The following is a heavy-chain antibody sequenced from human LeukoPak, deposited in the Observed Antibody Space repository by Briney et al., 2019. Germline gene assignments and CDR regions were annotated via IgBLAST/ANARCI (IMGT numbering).Heavy chain of an antibody. Sequence: PGGSLRLSCAASGFTFSGSAMHWVRQASGKGLEWVGRIRSKANSYAIAYAASVKGRFTISRDDSKNTAYLQMNSLKTEDTAVYYCTRPRGNLDVWGKGTTVTVSS. CDR1: GFTFSGSA. V-gene: IGHV3-73*01. J-gene: IGHJ6*04. D-gene: IGHD4-23*01. CDR2: IRSKANSYAI. CDR3: TRPRGNLDV.